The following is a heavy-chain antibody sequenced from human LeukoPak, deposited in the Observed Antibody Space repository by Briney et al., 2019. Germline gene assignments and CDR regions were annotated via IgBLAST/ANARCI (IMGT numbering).Heavy chain of an antibody. Sequence: GGSLRLSCAASGFTFSSYAMSWVRQAPGKGLEWVSFISPSGDRTSNADSVEGRFTISRDNTRNTLYLQMNSLRDEDTGVYYCASSPRARYSYGYSYYGMDVWGQGTTVTVSS. CDR1: GFTFSSYA. V-gene: IGHV3-23*01. D-gene: IGHD5-18*01. CDR3: ASSPRARYSYGYSYYGMDV. CDR2: ISPSGDRT. J-gene: IGHJ6*02.